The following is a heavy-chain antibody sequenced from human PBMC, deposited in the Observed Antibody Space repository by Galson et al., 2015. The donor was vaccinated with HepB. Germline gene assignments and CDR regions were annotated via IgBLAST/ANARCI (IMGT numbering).Heavy chain of an antibody. CDR1: GYTFTSYA. D-gene: IGHD1-20*01. J-gene: IGHJ5*02. CDR3: ARDKEGYNWNDWFDP. Sequence: GYTFTSYAMHWVRQAPGQRLEWMGWINAGNGNTKYSQKFQGRVTITRDTSASTAYMELSSLRSEDTAVYYCARDKEGYNWNDWFDPWGQGTLVTVSS. CDR2: INAGNGNT. V-gene: IGHV1-3*01.